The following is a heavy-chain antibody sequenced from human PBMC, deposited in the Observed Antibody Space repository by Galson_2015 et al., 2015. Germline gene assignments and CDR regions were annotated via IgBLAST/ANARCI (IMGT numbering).Heavy chain of an antibody. CDR3: ARDSVGATAYYYYYMDV. Sequence: SLRLSCAASGFTFSNYEMNWVRQAPGRGLEWVSYITTSGSFTSYADSVKGRFTISRDNAKRSLFLQMNSLRAEDTAVYYCARDSVGATAYYYYYMDVWGKGTTVTDSS. D-gene: IGHD1-26*01. V-gene: IGHV3-48*03. CDR1: GFTFSNYE. J-gene: IGHJ6*03. CDR2: ITTSGSFT.